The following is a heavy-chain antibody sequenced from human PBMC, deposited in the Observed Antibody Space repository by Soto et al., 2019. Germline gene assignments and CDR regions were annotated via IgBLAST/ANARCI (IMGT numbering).Heavy chain of an antibody. D-gene: IGHD6-13*01. CDR1: GGTFSSYA. J-gene: IGHJ6*02. CDR2: IIPIFGTA. CDR3: ASNLYSSPRALQGYYYYGMDV. V-gene: IGHV1-69*01. Sequence: QVQLVQSGAEVKKPGSSVKVSCKASGGTFSSYAISWVRQAPGQGLEWMGGIIPIFGTANYAQKFKGRVTITADESTSTAYMELSGLRSEDTAVYYCASNLYSSPRALQGYYYYGMDVWGQGTTVTVSS.